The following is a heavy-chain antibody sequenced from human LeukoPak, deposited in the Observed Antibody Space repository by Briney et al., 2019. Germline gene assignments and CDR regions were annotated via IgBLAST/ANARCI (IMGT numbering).Heavy chain of an antibody. V-gene: IGHV3-21*01. J-gene: IGHJ3*02. D-gene: IGHD3-3*01. CDR2: ISSSSSYI. Sequence: GGSLRLSCAATGFTFSSYSMNWVRQAPGKGLEWVSSISSSSSYIYYADSVKGRFTISRDNAKNSLYLQMNSLRAEDTAVYYCARVVLGVEGGFFDIWGQGTMVTVSS. CDR3: ARVVLGVEGGFFDI. CDR1: GFTFSSYS.